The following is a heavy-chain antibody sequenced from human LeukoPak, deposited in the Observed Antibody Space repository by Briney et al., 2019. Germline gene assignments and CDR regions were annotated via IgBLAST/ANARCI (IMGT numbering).Heavy chain of an antibody. Sequence: SETLSLTCTVSGGSISSYYWSWIRQPPGKGLEWIGYIYYSGSTNYNPSLKSRVTIPVDTSKNQFSLKLSSVTAADTAVYYCARERRGRLRNLAFDIWGQGTMVTVSS. CDR2: IYYSGST. D-gene: IGHD4-17*01. V-gene: IGHV4-59*12. CDR3: ARERRGRLRNLAFDI. J-gene: IGHJ3*02. CDR1: GGSISSYY.